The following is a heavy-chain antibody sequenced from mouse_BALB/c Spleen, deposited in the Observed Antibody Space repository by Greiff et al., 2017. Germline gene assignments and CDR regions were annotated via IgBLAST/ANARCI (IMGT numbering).Heavy chain of an antibody. D-gene: IGHD2-3*01. CDR2: ISYDGSN. J-gene: IGHJ3*01. CDR3: SSSYDGYPAWFAY. Sequence: EVKLVESGPGLVKPSQSLSLTCSVTGYSITSGYYWNWIRQFPGNKLEWMGYISYDGSNNYNPSLKNRISITRDTSKNQFFLKLNSVTTEDTATYYCSSSYDGYPAWFAYWPKGLWSLSLQ. V-gene: IGHV3-6*02. CDR1: GYSITSGYY.